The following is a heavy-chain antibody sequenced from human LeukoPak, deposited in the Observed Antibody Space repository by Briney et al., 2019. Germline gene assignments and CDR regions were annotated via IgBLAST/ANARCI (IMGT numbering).Heavy chain of an antibody. J-gene: IGHJ4*02. CDR1: GGSFSGYY. CDR3: ARDSRRDGSYGY. V-gene: IGHV4-34*01. D-gene: IGHD1-26*01. CDR2: INHSGST. Sequence: SETLSLTCAVYGGSFSGYYWSWIRQPPGKGLEWIGEINHSGSTNYNPSLKSRVTISVDTSKNQFSLKLSSVTAADTAVYYCARDSRRDGSYGYWGQGTLVTVSS.